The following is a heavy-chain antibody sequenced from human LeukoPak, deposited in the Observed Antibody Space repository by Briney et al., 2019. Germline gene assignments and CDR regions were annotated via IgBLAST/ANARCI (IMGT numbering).Heavy chain of an antibody. CDR2: IYYSGST. CDR1: SGSISSYY. CDR3: ARAYDYYDSSGYLY. V-gene: IGHV4-59*01. J-gene: IGHJ4*02. D-gene: IGHD3-22*01. Sequence: SETLSPTCTVSSGSISSYYWSWIRQPPGKGLEWIGYIYYSGSTNYNPSLKSRVTISVDTSKNQFSLKLSSVTAADTAVYYCARAYDYYDSSGYLYWGQGTLVTVSS.